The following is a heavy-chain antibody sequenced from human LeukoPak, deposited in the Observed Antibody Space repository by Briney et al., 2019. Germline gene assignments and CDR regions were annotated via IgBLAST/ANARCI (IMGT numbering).Heavy chain of an antibody. V-gene: IGHV4-61*02. J-gene: IGHJ4*02. Sequence: PSETLSLTCTVSGGSISSGSYYWSWIRQPAGKGLEWIGRIYTSGTTHYNPSLKSRVTMSVDTSKNQFSLKLSSVTAADMAVYYCARLSTVTTSFDYWGQGTLVTVSS. CDR3: ARLSTVTTSFDY. D-gene: IGHD4-17*01. CDR2: IYTSGTT. CDR1: GGSISSGSYY.